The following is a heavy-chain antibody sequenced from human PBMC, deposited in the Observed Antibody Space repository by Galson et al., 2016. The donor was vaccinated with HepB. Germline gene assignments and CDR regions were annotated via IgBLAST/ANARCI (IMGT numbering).Heavy chain of an antibody. J-gene: IGHJ4*02. Sequence: SVKVSCKASGYTFSDYYMHWVRQAPGQGLEWMGIINPTDVTTTYAQKSQVRVTMTRYTSTSTVYMELSSLRSTDTAVYYCASGADSGFDLGDYWGQGTLVTVSS. CDR1: GYTFSDYY. CDR2: INPTDVTT. CDR3: ASGADSGFDLGDY. D-gene: IGHD5-12*01. V-gene: IGHV1-46*01.